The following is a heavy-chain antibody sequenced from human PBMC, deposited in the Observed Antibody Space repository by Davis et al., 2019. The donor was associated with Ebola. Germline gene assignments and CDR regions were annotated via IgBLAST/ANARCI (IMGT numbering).Heavy chain of an antibody. CDR1: GGSFSGYY. CDR3: ARVGYCSSTSCYRFDY. D-gene: IGHD2-2*02. Sequence: MPSETLSLTCAVYGGSFSGYYWSWIRQPPGKGLEWIGEINHSGSTNYNPSLKSRVTIPVDTSKNQFSLKLSSVTAADTAVYYSARVGYCSSTSCYRFDYWGQGTLVTVSS. V-gene: IGHV4-34*01. CDR2: INHSGST. J-gene: IGHJ4*02.